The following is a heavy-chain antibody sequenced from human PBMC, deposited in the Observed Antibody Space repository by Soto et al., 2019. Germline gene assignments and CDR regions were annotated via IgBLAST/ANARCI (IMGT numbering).Heavy chain of an antibody. CDR2: ISGSGGTT. V-gene: IGHV3-23*01. J-gene: IGHJ4*02. Sequence: EVQLLESGGGLVQPGGSLTLSCAASGFTFSSYAMSWVRQAPGKGLEWVSAISGSGGTTYYADSVKGRFTISRDNSKNTLYLQMNSLSAEDTAVYYCVLWPPYSFGYWGQGTLVTVSS. D-gene: IGHD3-10*01. CDR3: VLWPPYSFGY. CDR1: GFTFSSYA.